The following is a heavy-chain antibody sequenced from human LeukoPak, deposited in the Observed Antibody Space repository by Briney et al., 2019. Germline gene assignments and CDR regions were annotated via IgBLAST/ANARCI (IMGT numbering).Heavy chain of an antibody. J-gene: IGHJ6*03. V-gene: IGHV3-64*01. Sequence: GGSLRLSCAASGFTFSSYAMHWVRQAPGKGLEYVSAISSNGGSTYYANSVKGRFTISRDNSKNTLYLQMGSLRAEDMAVYYCARVLRYCSGGNCYSGGLGYMDVWGKGTTVTISS. CDR3: ARVLRYCSGGNCYSGGLGYMDV. D-gene: IGHD2-15*01. CDR1: GFTFSSYA. CDR2: ISSNGGST.